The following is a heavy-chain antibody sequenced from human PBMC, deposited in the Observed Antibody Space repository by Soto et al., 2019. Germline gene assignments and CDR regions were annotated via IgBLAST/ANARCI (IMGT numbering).Heavy chain of an antibody. J-gene: IGHJ6*03. V-gene: IGHV3-11*01. D-gene: IGHD6-13*01. Sequence: GGSLRLSCAASGFTFSDYYMSWIRQAPGKGLEWVSYISSSGSTIYYADSVKGRFTISRDNAKNSLYLQMNSLRAEDTAVYYCARDLIAAAARPLRYMDVWGKGTTVTVSS. CDR2: ISSSGSTI. CDR1: GFTFSDYY. CDR3: ARDLIAAAARPLRYMDV.